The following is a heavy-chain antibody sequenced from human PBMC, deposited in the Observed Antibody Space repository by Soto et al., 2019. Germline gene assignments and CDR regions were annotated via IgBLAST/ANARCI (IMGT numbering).Heavy chain of an antibody. J-gene: IGHJ6*02. V-gene: IGHV4-34*01. CDR3: ARSSNWRGHYGIVRSYYYGMDV. Sequence: PSETLSLTCAEQGGSFSGYSWNWIRQPPEKGLEWIGEISHSGSTNYNPSLKSRVTISVDTSKNQFSLKLNSVTAADTAVYYCARSSNWRGHYGIVRSYYYGMDVWGQGTTGTVSS. D-gene: IGHD3-3*01. CDR2: ISHSGST. CDR1: GGSFSGYS.